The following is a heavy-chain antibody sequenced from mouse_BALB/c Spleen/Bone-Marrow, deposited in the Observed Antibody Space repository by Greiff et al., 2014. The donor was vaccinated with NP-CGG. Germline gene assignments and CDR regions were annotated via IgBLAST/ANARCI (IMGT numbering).Heavy chain of an antibody. CDR1: GFNIKDTY. V-gene: IGHV14-3*02. CDR3: ATMITDWYFDV. CDR2: IDPANGNT. J-gene: IGHJ1*01. Sequence: EVQLQQSGAELVKPGASVKLSCTASGFNIKDTYIHWVKQRPEQGLEWIGRIDPANGNTKYDPKFQGKATITADTSSSTAYLQLSSLTSEDTAVYYCATMITDWYFDVWGAGTTVTVSS. D-gene: IGHD2-4*01.